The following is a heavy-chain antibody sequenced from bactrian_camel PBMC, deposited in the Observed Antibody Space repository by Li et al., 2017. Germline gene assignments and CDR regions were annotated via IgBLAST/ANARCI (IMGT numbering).Heavy chain of an antibody. D-gene: IGHD3*01. Sequence: VQLVESGGGLVQPGGSLRLSCAASGFTFSSKVMSWVRQAPGKGLEWVSGISWNGESKKYADAVKGQFTISRDNAKNTLYLQMNSLKPEDTAMYYCAADPRGSWCYISLNQWDYNYWGQGTQVTVS. CDR3: AADPRGSWCYISLNQWDYNY. V-gene: IGHV3S40*01. J-gene: IGHJ4*01. CDR1: GFTFSSKV. CDR2: ISWNGESK.